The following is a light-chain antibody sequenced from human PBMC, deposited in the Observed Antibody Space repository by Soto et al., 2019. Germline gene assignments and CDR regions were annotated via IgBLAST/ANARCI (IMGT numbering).Light chain of an antibody. CDR3: QSYDSSLSVLYV. J-gene: IGLJ1*01. Sequence: QSVLTHPPSVSGAPGQSVTISCTGSSSNIGAGYEVHWFQQLPGTAPKLLIYGNTNRPSGVPDRFSGSKSDTSASLAITGLQPEDEADYYCQSYDSSLSVLYVFGTGTKVTVL. V-gene: IGLV1-40*01. CDR2: GNT. CDR1: SSNIGAGYE.